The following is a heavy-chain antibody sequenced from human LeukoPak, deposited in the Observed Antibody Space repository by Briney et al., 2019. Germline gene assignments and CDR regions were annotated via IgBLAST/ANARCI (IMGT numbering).Heavy chain of an antibody. Sequence: GGSLRLSCAASGFTFSSSGMGWVRQAPGKGLEWVSTISASGDNTYYADSVKGRFTISRDNSKKKLYLQMNSLRAEDTAVYYCAKGYYGSGTYGWFDPWGQGTLVTVSS. D-gene: IGHD3-10*01. CDR1: GFTFSSSG. CDR3: AKGYYGSGTYGWFDP. V-gene: IGHV3-23*01. CDR2: ISASGDNT. J-gene: IGHJ5*02.